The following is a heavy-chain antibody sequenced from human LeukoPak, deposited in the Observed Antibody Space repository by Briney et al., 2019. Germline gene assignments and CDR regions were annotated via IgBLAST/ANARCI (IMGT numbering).Heavy chain of an antibody. CDR3: ARRDTIFGVQDI. D-gene: IGHD3-3*01. CDR2: IYYSGST. CDR1: GGSISSYY. J-gene: IGHJ3*02. V-gene: IGHV4-59*08. Sequence: SETLSLTCTVSGGSISSYYWSWIRQPPGKGLEWIGYIYYSGSTNYNPSLKSRVTISADTSKNQFSLKLSSVTAADTAVYYCARRDTIFGVQDIWGQGTMVTVSS.